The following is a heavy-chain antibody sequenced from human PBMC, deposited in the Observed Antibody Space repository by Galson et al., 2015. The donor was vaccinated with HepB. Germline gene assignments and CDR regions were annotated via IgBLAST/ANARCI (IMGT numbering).Heavy chain of an antibody. CDR3: ARGTGTTGAVFDY. D-gene: IGHD1-7*01. CDR2: IYYSGST. V-gene: IGHV4-30-4*01. CDR1: GGSISSGDYY. Sequence: LSLTCTVSGGSISSGDYYWSWIRQPPGKGLEWIGYIYYSGSTYYNPSLKSRVTISVDTSKNQFSLKLSSVTAADTAVYYCARGTGTTGAVFDYWGQGTLVTVSS. J-gene: IGHJ4*02.